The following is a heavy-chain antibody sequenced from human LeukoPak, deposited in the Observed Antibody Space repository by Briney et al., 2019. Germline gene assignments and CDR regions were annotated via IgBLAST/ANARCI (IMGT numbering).Heavy chain of an antibody. CDR2: SHYSGSA. CDR1: GESISGFY. CDR3: ARRGGDAATFHI. Sequence: SETLSLTCTVSGESISGFYWTWIRQPPGKGLEWIGYSHYSGSANYNPSLKSRVTISVDTSKNQVSLRLTSVTAADTAVYYCARRGGDAATFHIWGQGTMVTASS. D-gene: IGHD2-15*01. V-gene: IGHV4-59*01. J-gene: IGHJ3*02.